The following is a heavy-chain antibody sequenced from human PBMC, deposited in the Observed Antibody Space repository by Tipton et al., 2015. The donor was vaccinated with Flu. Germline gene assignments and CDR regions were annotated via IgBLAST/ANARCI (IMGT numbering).Heavy chain of an antibody. V-gene: IGHV3-7*03. D-gene: IGHD2-21*01. Sequence: SLRLSCTASGFTFSSYWMNWVRQAPGKGLEWVANIKQDGSVKYYVDSVKGRFTISRDNAKNSLYLQMNSLRAEDTAVYYCARQIGGGDCYWGQGTLVTVSS. J-gene: IGHJ4*02. CDR1: GFTFSSYW. CDR2: IKQDGSVK. CDR3: ARQIGGGDCY.